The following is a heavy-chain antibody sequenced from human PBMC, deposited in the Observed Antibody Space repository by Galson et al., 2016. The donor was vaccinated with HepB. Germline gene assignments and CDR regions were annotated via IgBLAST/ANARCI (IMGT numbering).Heavy chain of an antibody. Sequence: PALVKPTQTLTLTCTVSGFSLSDARVGVSWIRQPPGKALEWLANIFSNDEKSYSTSLKRRLNISKDTSKSQVVLTMTNMDPVDTATYYCARIHHLQLVLGYGGQGTLVTVSS. CDR3: ARIHHLQLVLGY. V-gene: IGHV2-26*01. D-gene: IGHD1-1*01. CDR1: GFSLSDARVG. CDR2: IFSNDEK. J-gene: IGHJ4*02.